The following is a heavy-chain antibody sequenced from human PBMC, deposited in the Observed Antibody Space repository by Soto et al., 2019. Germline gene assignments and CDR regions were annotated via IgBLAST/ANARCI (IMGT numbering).Heavy chain of an antibody. V-gene: IGHV4-4*02. CDR3: ERVSGSYYYGMDV. D-gene: IGHD1-26*01. CDR1: GGSISSSNW. J-gene: IGHJ6*02. CDR2: IYHSGST. Sequence: QVQLQESGPGLVKPSGTLSLTGAVPGGSISSSNWWSWVRQPPGKGLEWIGEIYHSGSTNYNPSLKSRVTISVDKSKNQFSLKLSSVTAADTAVYYCERVSGSYYYGMDVWGQGTTVTVSS.